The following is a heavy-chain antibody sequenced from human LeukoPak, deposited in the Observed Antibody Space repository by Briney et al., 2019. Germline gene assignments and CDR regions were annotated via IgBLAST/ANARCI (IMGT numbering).Heavy chain of an antibody. CDR3: ASGGYCSSPSCYTGFDY. V-gene: IGHV4-59*01. D-gene: IGHD2-2*02. Sequence: GSLRLSCAASGFTFSDYAMSWVRQAPGKGLEWIGYIYYSGSTNYNPSLKSRVTISVDTSKNQFSLKLSSVTAADTAVYYCASGGYCSSPSCYTGFDYWGQGTLVTVSS. CDR1: GFTFSDYA. CDR2: IYYSGST. J-gene: IGHJ4*02.